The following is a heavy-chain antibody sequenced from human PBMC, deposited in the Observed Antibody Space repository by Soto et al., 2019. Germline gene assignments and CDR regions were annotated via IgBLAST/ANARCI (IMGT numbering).Heavy chain of an antibody. CDR3: ARDLYREGFDY. J-gene: IGHJ4*02. Sequence: XSVKVSCKASVYTFASYAMHWVRQAPGQSLEWMGWINAGNGNTKYSQKFQGRVTITRDTSASTAYMELSSLRSEDTAVYYCARDLYREGFDYSGQGTLATVS. CDR1: VYTFASYA. V-gene: IGHV1-3*01. CDR2: INAGNGNT. D-gene: IGHD1-26*01.